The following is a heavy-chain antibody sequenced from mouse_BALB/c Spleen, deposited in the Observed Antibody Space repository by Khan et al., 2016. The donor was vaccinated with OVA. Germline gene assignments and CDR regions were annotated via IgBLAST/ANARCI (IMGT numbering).Heavy chain of an antibody. CDR1: GYTFTDYN. V-gene: IGHV1-77*01. Sequence: VQLQESGAELARPGASVKLSCKASGYTFTDYNINWVKQRTGQGLEWIGEIYPGSNNTYYNEKFKGKATLNADKSSSTAYMQLSSLTSEDSAVYFRAREWGAWFPYWGQGTLVTVSA. CDR3: AREWGAWFPY. CDR2: IYPGSNNT. J-gene: IGHJ3*01.